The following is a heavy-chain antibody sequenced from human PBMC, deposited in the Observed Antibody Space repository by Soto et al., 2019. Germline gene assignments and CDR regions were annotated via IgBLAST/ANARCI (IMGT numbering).Heavy chain of an antibody. Sequence: QVRLVQSGAEVRKPGASVKLSCTAPAVTFTSYFMHWVRQAPGHGLEWIGVINPNGGSTKFAQTFQGRVTMTGDTSTSTVYMELRSLRSEDTAIYYCAKSGSFFRPSLGYFDYWGQGTLVTVSS. V-gene: IGHV1-46*01. D-gene: IGHD1-1*01. CDR2: INPNGGST. CDR1: AVTFTSYF. CDR3: AKSGSFFRPSLGYFDY. J-gene: IGHJ4*02.